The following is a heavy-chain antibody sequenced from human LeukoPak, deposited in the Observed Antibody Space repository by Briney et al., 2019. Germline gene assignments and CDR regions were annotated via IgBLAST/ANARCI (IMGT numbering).Heavy chain of an antibody. CDR3: ARLPLIGYCSSTSCLPINYYYYGMDV. D-gene: IGHD2-2*01. V-gene: IGHV4-61*01. CDR1: GGSVSSGSYY. CDR2: IYYSGST. J-gene: IGHJ6*04. Sequence: PSETLSPTCTVSGGSVSSGSYYWSWIRQPPGKGLEWIGYIYYSGSTNYNPSLKSRVTISVDTSKNQFSLKLSSVTAADTAVYYCARLPLIGYCSSTSCLPINYYYYGMDVWGKGTTVTVSS.